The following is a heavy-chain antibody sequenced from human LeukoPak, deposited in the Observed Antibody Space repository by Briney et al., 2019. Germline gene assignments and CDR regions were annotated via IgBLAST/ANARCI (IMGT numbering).Heavy chain of an antibody. J-gene: IGHJ4*02. D-gene: IGHD2-15*01. V-gene: IGHV4-61*02. Sequence: SQTLSLTCTVSGGSISSGSYYWSWIRQPAGKGLEWIGRIYTSGSTNYNPSLKSRVTISVDTSKNQFSLKLSSVTAADTAVYYCARVLGGSNFDCWGQGALVTVSS. CDR3: ARVLGGSNFDC. CDR1: GGSISSGSYY. CDR2: IYTSGST.